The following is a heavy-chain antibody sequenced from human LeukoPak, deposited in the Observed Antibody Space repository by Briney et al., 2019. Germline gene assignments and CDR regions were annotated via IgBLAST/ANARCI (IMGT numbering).Heavy chain of an antibody. CDR2: ISGSGGST. V-gene: IGHV3-23*01. Sequence: PGGSLRLSCAASGFTFSSYAMSWVRQAPGKGLEWVSAISGSGGSTYYADSVKGRFTISRDDSKNTRYLQMNSLRAEDTAVYYCAKEPYQWLAQNWFDPWGQGTLVTVSS. CDR3: AKEPYQWLAQNWFDP. CDR1: GFTFSSYA. J-gene: IGHJ5*02. D-gene: IGHD6-19*01.